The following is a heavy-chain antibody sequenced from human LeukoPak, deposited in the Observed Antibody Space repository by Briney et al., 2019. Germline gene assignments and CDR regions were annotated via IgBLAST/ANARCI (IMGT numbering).Heavy chain of an antibody. J-gene: IGHJ5*02. Sequence: SETLSLTCTVSGGSISSYYWSWIRQPPGKGLEWIVYIYYSGSTNYNPSLKSRVTISVDTSKNQFSLKLSSVTAADTAVYYCARVLPAGYCSSTSCPNWFDPWGQGTLVTVSS. CDR2: IYYSGST. D-gene: IGHD2-2*01. CDR1: GGSISSYY. CDR3: ARVLPAGYCSSTSCPNWFDP. V-gene: IGHV4-59*01.